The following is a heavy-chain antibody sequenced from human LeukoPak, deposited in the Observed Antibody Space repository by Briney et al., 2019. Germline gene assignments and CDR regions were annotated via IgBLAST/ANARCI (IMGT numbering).Heavy chain of an antibody. V-gene: IGHV4-39*07. CDR1: GGSIGSSTYY. CDR3: ARDGRVGEFDH. Sequence: SETLPLTCTVSGGSIGSSTYYWAWIRQPPGKGLEWIGNIYYTGSTYYNPSLTGRVSISVDTSKNQFSLKLSSVTAADTAVYYCARDGRVGEFDHWGQGSLVTVSS. J-gene: IGHJ4*02. CDR2: IYYTGST. D-gene: IGHD3-16*01.